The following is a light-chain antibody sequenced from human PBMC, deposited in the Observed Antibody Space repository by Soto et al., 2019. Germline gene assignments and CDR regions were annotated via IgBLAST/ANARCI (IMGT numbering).Light chain of an antibody. V-gene: IGKV3-15*01. J-gene: IGKJ1*01. CDR3: QQYFRYPWT. Sequence: EIEMTQSPATLSVYPGERATISCRASQSINSGLAWYQQKPGQAPKLLIYGASTMATGTPARFSGSGSGTEFAFTISSLQSDDSAVYYCQQYFRYPWTFGEGTKVDIK. CDR1: QSINSG. CDR2: GAS.